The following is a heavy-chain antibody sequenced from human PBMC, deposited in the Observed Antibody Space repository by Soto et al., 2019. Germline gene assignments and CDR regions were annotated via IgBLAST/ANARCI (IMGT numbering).Heavy chain of an antibody. CDR3: GAPQPSKTHPNGWYDWFAP. CDR1: GFTFRDFA. D-gene: IGHD6-19*01. CDR2: ITGSGVGM. Sequence: EVQLLESGGVLVQPGESLRLSCAATGFTFRDFAMTWVRQAPGKGLEWVSTITGSGVGMHYADSVKGRFTISRDNPKNTSCLQMNSPQAEDTAVYHCGAPQPSKTHPNGWYDWFAPWGQGNLVTVSS. V-gene: IGHV3-23*01. J-gene: IGHJ5*02.